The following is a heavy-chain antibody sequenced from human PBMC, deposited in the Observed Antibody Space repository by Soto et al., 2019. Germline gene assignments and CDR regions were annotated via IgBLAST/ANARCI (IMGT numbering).Heavy chain of an antibody. CDR2: IYSGGST. CDR3: ASSGDWGAFDI. CDR1: GFTVSSNY. Sequence: GESLKISCAASGFTVSSNYMSWVRQAPGKGLEWVSVIYSGGSTYYADSVKGRFTISRHNSKNTLYLQMNSLRAEDTAVYYCASSGDWGAFDIWGQGTMVTVSS. D-gene: IGHD7-27*01. J-gene: IGHJ3*02. V-gene: IGHV3-53*04.